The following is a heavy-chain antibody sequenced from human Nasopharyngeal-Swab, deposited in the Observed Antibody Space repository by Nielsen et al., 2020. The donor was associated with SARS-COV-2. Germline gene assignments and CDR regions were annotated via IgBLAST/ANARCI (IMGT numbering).Heavy chain of an antibody. J-gene: IGHJ5*02. D-gene: IGHD6-19*01. V-gene: IGHV7-4-1*02. CDR2: LPPPPGPP. CDR3: AVHVAGDRPPFDP. Sequence: WVRQAPGQGLEWMGCLPPPPGPPTSAQGFTGRFVFSLDTSVSTAYLQISSLKAEDTAVYYCAVHVAGDRPPFDPWGQGTLVTVSS.